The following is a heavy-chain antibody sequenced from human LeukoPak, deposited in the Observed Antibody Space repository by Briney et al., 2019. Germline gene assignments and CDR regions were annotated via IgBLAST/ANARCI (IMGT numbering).Heavy chain of an antibody. D-gene: IGHD2-2*01. CDR3: ARVPAAMGYYYYYYMDV. J-gene: IGHJ6*03. CDR1: GYTFTSYG. V-gene: IGHV1-8*03. CDR2: MNPNSGNT. Sequence: ASVKVSCKASGYTFTSYGISWVRQAPGQGLELMGWMNPNSGNTGYAQKFQGRVTITRNTSISTAYMELSSMSSEDTAVYYCARVPAAMGYYYYYYMDVWGKGTTVTVSS.